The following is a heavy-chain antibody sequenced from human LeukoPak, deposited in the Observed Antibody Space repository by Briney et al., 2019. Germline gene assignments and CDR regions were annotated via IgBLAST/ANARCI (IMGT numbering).Heavy chain of an antibody. CDR1: GFRANY. D-gene: IGHD3/OR15-3a*01. V-gene: IGHV3-66*03. J-gene: IGHJ5*02. CDR3: ARDRAALQDWVEFDP. CDR2: IRNSGEA. Sequence: PGGSLRLSCAVSGFRANYMSWVRHAPGKGLEWVGLIRNSGEAVYANLVRGRFAISSDESENTLYLQMTSLRVEDTAVYFCARDRAALQDWVEFDPWGEGTPVIVSS.